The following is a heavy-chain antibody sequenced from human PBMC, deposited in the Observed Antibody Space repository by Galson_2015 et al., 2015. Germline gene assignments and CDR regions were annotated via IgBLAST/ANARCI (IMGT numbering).Heavy chain of an antibody. D-gene: IGHD3-3*01. J-gene: IGHJ4*02. CDR1: GFTFSSYA. V-gene: IGHV3-30-3*01. CDR3: ARDRTYYDFWSGYYGGYFDY. Sequence: SLRLSCAASGFTFSSYAMHWVRQAPGKGLEWVAVISYDGSNKYYADSVKGRFTISRDNSKNTLYLQMNSLRAEDTAVYYCARDRTYYDFWSGYYGGYFDYWGQGTLVTVSS. CDR2: ISYDGSNK.